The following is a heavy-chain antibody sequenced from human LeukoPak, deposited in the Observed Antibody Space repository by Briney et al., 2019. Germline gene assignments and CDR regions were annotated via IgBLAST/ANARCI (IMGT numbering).Heavy chain of an antibody. CDR1: GGTFSSYA. D-gene: IGHD3-22*01. CDR2: IIPILGIA. Sequence: PGASVKVSCKASGGTFSSYAISWVRQAPGRGLEWMGRIIPILGIANYARKFQGRVTITADKSTSTAYMELSSLRSEDTAVYYCARVERNGTPYYYDSSGYYRYWGQGTLVTVSS. J-gene: IGHJ4*02. V-gene: IGHV1-69*04. CDR3: ARVERNGTPYYYDSSGYYRY.